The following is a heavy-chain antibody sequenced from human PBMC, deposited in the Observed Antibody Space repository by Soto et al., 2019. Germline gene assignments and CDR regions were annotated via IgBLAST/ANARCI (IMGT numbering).Heavy chain of an antibody. CDR2: INAGNGNT. Sequence: QVQLVQSGAEVKKPGASVKVSCKASGYTFTSYAMHWVRQAPGQRLEWMGWINAGNGNTKYSQKFQGRVTITRDTSGSTASMDLTSLNSEDTAVYYCAVPFPAPSPIGYWGKGTLVTVPS. J-gene: IGHJ4*02. CDR1: GYTFTSYA. D-gene: IGHD2-2*02. CDR3: AVPFPAPSPIGY. V-gene: IGHV1-3*01.